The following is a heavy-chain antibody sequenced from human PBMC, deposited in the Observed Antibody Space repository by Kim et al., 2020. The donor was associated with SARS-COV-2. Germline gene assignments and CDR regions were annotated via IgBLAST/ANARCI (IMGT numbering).Heavy chain of an antibody. J-gene: IGHJ6*02. D-gene: IGHD1-20*01. CDR3: ASHRYNWNYYYYYGMDV. Sequence: VKGRLTISKDNAKNTLYLQMNSLGAEDTAVYYCASHRYNWNYYYYYGMDVWGQGTTVTVSS. V-gene: IGHV3-74*01.